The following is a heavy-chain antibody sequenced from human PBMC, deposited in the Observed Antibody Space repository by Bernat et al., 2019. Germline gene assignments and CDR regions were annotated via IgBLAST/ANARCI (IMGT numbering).Heavy chain of an antibody. J-gene: IGHJ4*02. Sequence: QVQLVESGGGVVQPGRSLRLSCAASGFTFSSYGMHWVHQAPGKGLEWVAVISNDGRNKYYADSVKDRFTISRDNSQNTLYLQMNSLRVEDTAVYYCAKERDSSNWYGGGFDYWGQGTLVTVSS. CDR1: GFTFSSYG. D-gene: IGHD6-13*01. CDR2: ISNDGRNK. V-gene: IGHV3-30*18. CDR3: AKERDSSNWYGGGFDY.